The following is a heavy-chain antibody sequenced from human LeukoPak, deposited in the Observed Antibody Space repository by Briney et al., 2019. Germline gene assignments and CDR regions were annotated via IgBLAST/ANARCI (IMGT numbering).Heavy chain of an antibody. D-gene: IGHD6-19*01. Sequence: SETLSLTCTVSGGSIRNYYWSWIRQPPGKGLEYIGYIYYTGGTNYNPSLKSRVTISVDTSKNQFSLKLSSVTAADTAVYFCAKYGNSGWVIDNWGQGTLVTVSS. J-gene: IGHJ4*02. CDR2: IYYTGGT. CDR1: GGSIRNYY. CDR3: AKYGNSGWVIDN. V-gene: IGHV4-59*08.